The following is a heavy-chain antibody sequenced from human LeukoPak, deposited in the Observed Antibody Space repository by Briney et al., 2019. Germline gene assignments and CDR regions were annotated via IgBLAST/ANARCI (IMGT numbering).Heavy chain of an antibody. V-gene: IGHV3-33*01. Sequence: GGSLRLSCAASGFPFSSYGMHWVRQAPGKGLEWVARLVYDERNDYADSVKGRFTISRDNSKNTLYLQMDNLRVDDTAVYYCARDLSAAYDFWGQGILVTVSS. CDR3: ARDLSAAYDF. CDR1: GFPFSSYG. CDR2: LVYDERN. J-gene: IGHJ4*02. D-gene: IGHD2-21*01.